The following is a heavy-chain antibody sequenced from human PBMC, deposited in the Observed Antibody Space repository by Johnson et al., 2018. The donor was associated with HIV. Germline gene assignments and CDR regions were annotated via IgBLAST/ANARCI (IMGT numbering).Heavy chain of an antibody. D-gene: IGHD5/OR15-5a*01. Sequence: VQLVESGGGLVQPGGSLRLSCAASGFTLSRYDMHWVRQPTGKGLEWVSRINSDGGSTAYADSVKGRFTISRENTKDTLSLQMNSLRAEDTGVYYCARDVYAGAHENWGQGTRVTVSS. V-gene: IGHV3-74*03. CDR2: INSDGGST. J-gene: IGHJ3*01. CDR1: GFTLSRYD. CDR3: ARDVYAGAHEN.